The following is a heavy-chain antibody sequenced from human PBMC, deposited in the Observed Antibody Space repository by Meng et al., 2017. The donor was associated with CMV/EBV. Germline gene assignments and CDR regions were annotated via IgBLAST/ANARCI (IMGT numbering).Heavy chain of an antibody. CDR2: IQSDENRR. CDR1: GFIFSHYG. Sequence: GGSLRLSCAASGFIFSHYGIHWVRQAPGKGLEWVAFIQSDENRRFYADSVQGRFTVSRDNTKSTLYLQMNSLRVQDTAVYHCVRGGPGYNFDHAFLAYWGRGTLVTVSS. V-gene: IGHV3-30*02. CDR3: VRGGPGYNFDHAFLAY. J-gene: IGHJ4*02. D-gene: IGHD5-18*01.